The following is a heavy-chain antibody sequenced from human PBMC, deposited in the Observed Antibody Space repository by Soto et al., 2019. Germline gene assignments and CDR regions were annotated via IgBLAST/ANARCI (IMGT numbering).Heavy chain of an antibody. Sequence: QVQLRQWGAGLLKPSETLSLTCAVYGGSFSGYYWSWIRQPPGKGMEYIGEINHSGSTNYNPSLKWRVTISIDTSKNQFSLKLSSVTAADPAVYYCAKGWGGGQLVGYWGQGTLVTVSS. CDR2: INHSGST. D-gene: IGHD6-6*01. V-gene: IGHV4-34*01. CDR3: AKGWGGGQLVGY. CDR1: GGSFSGYY. J-gene: IGHJ4*02.